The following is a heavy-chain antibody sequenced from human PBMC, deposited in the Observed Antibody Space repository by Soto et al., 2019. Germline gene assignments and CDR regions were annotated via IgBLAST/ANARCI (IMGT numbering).Heavy chain of an antibody. CDR3: ARERDLWVDP. J-gene: IGHJ5*02. CDR2: ISGYTGNT. CDR1: GYSLTDYG. Sequence: QVQLVQSGAEVKKPGASVKVSCKASGYSLTDYGISWVRQAPGQGLEWMGWISGYTGNTNYAQKLQGRVTMTTDTSTNTADMELRSLRSDDTGVYYCARERDLWVDPWGQGTLCTVAS. V-gene: IGHV1-18*04.